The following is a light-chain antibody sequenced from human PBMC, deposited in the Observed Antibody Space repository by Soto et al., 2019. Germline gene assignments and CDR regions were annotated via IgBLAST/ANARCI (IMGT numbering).Light chain of an antibody. CDR3: GADHGSGSSFVCV. CDR1: SGYSNYK. CDR2: VGTGGIVG. V-gene: IGLV9-49*01. J-gene: IGLJ2*01. Sequence: QSVLTQPPSASASLGASVTLTCTLSSGYSNYKVDWYQQRPGKGPRFVMRVGTGGIVGSKGDGIPDRFSVLGSGLNRYLTIKNIQEEDESDYHCGADHGSGSSFVCVFGGGTKLTVL.